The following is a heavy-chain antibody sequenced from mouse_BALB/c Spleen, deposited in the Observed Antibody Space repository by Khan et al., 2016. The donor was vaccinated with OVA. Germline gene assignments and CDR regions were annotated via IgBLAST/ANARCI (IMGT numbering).Heavy chain of an antibody. V-gene: IGHV1-31*01. D-gene: IGHD2-2*01. CDR2: IYPFSGGT. J-gene: IGHJ3*01. CDR1: GYSFTSYY. CDR3: TKHGYVAWFTY. Sequence: VQLKESVPELMKPGASVKISCKASGYSFTSYYIYWVMQSHGKSLEWIGYIYPFSGGTTYNQKFKGKATLTVDKSSSTAYIHLSNLTSEDSAVYYGTKHGYVAWFTYWGQGTLVTVSA.